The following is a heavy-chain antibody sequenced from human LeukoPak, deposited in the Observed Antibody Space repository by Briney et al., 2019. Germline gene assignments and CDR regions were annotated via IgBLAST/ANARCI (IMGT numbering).Heavy chain of an antibody. J-gene: IGHJ6*02. Sequence: GGSLRLSCAASGFTFSSYAMSWVRQAPGKGLEWVSAISGSGGSTYYADSVKGRFTISRDNSKNTLYLQMNSLRAEDTAVYYCARSMVRGVRYYYYGMDVWGQGTTVTVSS. CDR3: ARSMVRGVRYYYYGMDV. D-gene: IGHD3-10*01. CDR2: ISGSGGST. V-gene: IGHV3-23*01. CDR1: GFTFSSYA.